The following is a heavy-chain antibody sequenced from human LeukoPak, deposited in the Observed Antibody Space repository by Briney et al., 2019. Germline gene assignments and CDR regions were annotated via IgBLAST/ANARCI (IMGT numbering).Heavy chain of an antibody. J-gene: IGHJ6*03. Sequence: GGSLRLSCAASGFTFDDYDMSWARQGPGKGLEWVSGINWNGDSTGYADSVKGRFTISRDNAKNSLYLQMNSLRAEDRALYYCARVRATVDYYYYMDVWGKGTTVTVSS. CDR2: INWNGDST. CDR3: ARVRATVDYYYYMDV. D-gene: IGHD3-10*01. V-gene: IGHV3-20*04. CDR1: GFTFDDYD.